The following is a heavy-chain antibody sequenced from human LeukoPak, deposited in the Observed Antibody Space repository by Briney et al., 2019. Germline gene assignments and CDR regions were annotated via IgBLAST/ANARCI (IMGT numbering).Heavy chain of an antibody. CDR3: AREELYYYGSGSYFGDYYYMDV. J-gene: IGHJ6*03. CDR2: IYTSGST. Sequence: SETLSLTCTVSGGSISSYYWSWIRQPAGKGLEGIGRIYTSGSTNYNPSLKSRVTMSVDTSKNQFSLKLSSVTAADTAVYYCAREELYYYGSGSYFGDYYYMDVWGKGTTVTVSS. CDR1: GGSISSYY. V-gene: IGHV4-4*07. D-gene: IGHD3-10*01.